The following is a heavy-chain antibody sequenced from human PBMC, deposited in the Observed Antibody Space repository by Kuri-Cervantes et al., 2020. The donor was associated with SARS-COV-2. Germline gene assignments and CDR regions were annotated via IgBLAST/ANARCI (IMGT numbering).Heavy chain of an antibody. Sequence: GGSLRLSCAASGFTFSSYAMHWVRQAPGKGLEWVAVISYDGSNIYYADSVMGRFTISRDNAKNSLYLQMNSLRAEDTAVYYCTRGAGYSSGWYAEYFQHWGQGTLVTVSS. D-gene: IGHD6-19*01. CDR2: ISYDGSNI. CDR1: GFTFSSYA. CDR3: TRGAGYSSGWYAEYFQH. V-gene: IGHV3-30-3*01. J-gene: IGHJ1*01.